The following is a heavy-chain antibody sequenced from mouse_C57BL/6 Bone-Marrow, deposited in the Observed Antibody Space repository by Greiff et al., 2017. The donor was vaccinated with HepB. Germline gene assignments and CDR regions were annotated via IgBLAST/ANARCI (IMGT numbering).Heavy chain of an antibody. Sequence: QVHVKQPGAELVMPGASVKLSCKASGYTFTSYWMHWVKQRPGQGLEWIGEIDPSDSYTNYNQKFKGKSTLTVDKSSSTAYMQLSSLTSEDSAVYYCARRGSNYVFDYWGQGTTLTVSS. CDR3: ARRGSNYVFDY. CDR2: IDPSDSYT. D-gene: IGHD2-5*01. V-gene: IGHV1-69*01. J-gene: IGHJ2*01. CDR1: GYTFTSYW.